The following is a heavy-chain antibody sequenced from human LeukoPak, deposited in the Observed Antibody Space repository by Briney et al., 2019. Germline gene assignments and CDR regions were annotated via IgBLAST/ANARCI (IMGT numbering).Heavy chain of an antibody. Sequence: GGSLRLSCAASGFTFSSYWMSWVRQAPGKGLEWVANIKQDGSEKYYVDSVKGRFTISRDNAKNSLFLRMNSLRGEDTAVYYCTREYLTVSYFDYWGQGTLVTVSS. CDR3: TREYLTVSYFDY. D-gene: IGHD4-11*01. J-gene: IGHJ4*02. V-gene: IGHV3-7*05. CDR1: GFTFSSYW. CDR2: IKQDGSEK.